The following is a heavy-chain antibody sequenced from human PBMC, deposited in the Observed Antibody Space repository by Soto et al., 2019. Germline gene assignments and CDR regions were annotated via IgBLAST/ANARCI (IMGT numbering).Heavy chain of an antibody. CDR2: VYHTGDT. Sequence: PSETLSLTCGVSGGTVASSHWWSWVRQSPGGGLECIGHVYHTGDTNLNPSLQSRVTISVDKSNNQFSLSLNSLTAADTAVYFCAREIVTAGGNNYFDSWGQGTLVTVSS. CDR1: GGTVASSHW. V-gene: IGHV4-4*02. CDR3: AREIVTAGGNNYFDS. J-gene: IGHJ4*02. D-gene: IGHD2-21*02.